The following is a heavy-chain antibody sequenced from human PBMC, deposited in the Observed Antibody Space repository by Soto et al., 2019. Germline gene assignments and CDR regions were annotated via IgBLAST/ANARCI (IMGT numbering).Heavy chain of an antibody. J-gene: IGHJ4*02. Sequence: QLLESGGGLVQPGGSLRLSCAASGFTFSSYAMSWVRQAPGKGLEWVSAISGSGGSTYYADSVKGRCTIARDNSKNTLYLQMNSLRAEHAAVYYCAKWHPGSTSPFDYWGQGTLVTVSS. CDR1: GFTFSSYA. CDR2: ISGSGGST. V-gene: IGHV3-23*01. CDR3: AKWHPGSTSPFDY. D-gene: IGHD3-10*01.